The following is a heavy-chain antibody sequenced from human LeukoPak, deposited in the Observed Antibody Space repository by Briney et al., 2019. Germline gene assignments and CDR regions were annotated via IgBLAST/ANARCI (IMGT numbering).Heavy chain of an antibody. CDR2: IYNSGST. J-gene: IGHJ5*02. D-gene: IGHD3-3*01. Sequence: SETLSLTCTVSGYSISSGYFWGWIRQPPGKGLEWIGTIYNSGSTYYNPSLKSRVTISIDTSRNQFDLKLTSMTAADTAVYYCARTVGDFDFWSGIPPGFDPWGQGTLVTVSS. CDR3: ARTVGDFDFWSGIPPGFDP. CDR1: GYSISSGYF. V-gene: IGHV4-38-2*02.